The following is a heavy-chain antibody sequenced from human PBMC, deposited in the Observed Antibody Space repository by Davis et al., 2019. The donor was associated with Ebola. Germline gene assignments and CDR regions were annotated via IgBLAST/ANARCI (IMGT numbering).Heavy chain of an antibody. CDR1: EFTFSSHV. V-gene: IGHV3-23*01. Sequence: GESLKISCAASEFTFSSHVMNWVRQAPGKGLEWVSAISGSGGSTYYADSVKGRFTISRDNSKNTVYLQWNSLRAEDTAVYYCAKNVMVYASGIDYWGQGTLVTVSS. J-gene: IGHJ4*02. CDR3: AKNVMVYASGIDY. CDR2: ISGSGGST. D-gene: IGHD2-8*01.